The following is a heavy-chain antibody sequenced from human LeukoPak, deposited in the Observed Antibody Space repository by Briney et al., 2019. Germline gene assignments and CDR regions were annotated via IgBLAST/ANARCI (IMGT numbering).Heavy chain of an antibody. V-gene: IGHV4-39*07. CDR2: IYYSGST. D-gene: IGHD3-22*01. CDR3: ARDLGAFMIVVAEDAFDI. CDR1: GGSISSSSYY. Sequence: PSETLCLACTVSGGSISSSSYYWGWIRQPPVRGLEWIGSIYYSGSTYYNPSLKSRVTISVDTSKNQFSLKLSSLTAADTAVYYCARDLGAFMIVVAEDAFDIWGQGTMVTVSS. J-gene: IGHJ3*02.